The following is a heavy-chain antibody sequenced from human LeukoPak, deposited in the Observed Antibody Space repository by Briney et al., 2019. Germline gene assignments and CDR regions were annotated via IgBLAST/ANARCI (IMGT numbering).Heavy chain of an antibody. CDR3: ARGVGQTTGTTGGYYFDF. CDR2: ISAYNGNT. D-gene: IGHD1-1*01. J-gene: IGHJ4*02. CDR1: GYTFTNYG. V-gene: IGHV1-18*01. Sequence: ASVTVSCKASGYTFTNYGITRVRQAPGQGLEWMGWISAYNGNTNYAQKFQGRVTMTTDTSTTTAYMELRSLRSDDTAVYYCARGVGQTTGTTGGYYFDFWGQGTLVTVSS.